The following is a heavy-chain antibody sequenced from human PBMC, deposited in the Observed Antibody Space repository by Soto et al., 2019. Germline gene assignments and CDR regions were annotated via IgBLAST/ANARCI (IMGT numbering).Heavy chain of an antibody. V-gene: IGHV3-7*03. CDR2: IKEDGSEK. CDR1: VFTFNNSC. Sequence: WLSXRLSGSASVFTFNNSCIIWARHAPGKGLECVANIKEDGSEKDYVDPVKGRFTITRYNAKNSLYLQMNNLRAEETAVYFCKRKRFGMEVWGQGTTV. CDR3: KRKRFGMEV. J-gene: IGHJ6*01.